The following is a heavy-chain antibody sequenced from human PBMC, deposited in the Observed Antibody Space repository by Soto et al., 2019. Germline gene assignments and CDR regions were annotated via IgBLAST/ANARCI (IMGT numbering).Heavy chain of an antibody. D-gene: IGHD3-22*01. J-gene: IGHJ4*02. CDR1: GYTFTSYD. CDR2: MNPNSGNT. CDR3: ARGGYYYDSSAYYRPFDY. V-gene: IGHV1-8*01. Sequence: QVQLVQSGAEVKKPGASVKVSSKASGYTFTSYDINWVRQATGQGLEWMGWMNPNSGNTGYAQKFQGRVTMTRSTSISTAYMELSSLRSEDTAVYYCARGGYYYDSSAYYRPFDYWGQGTLVTVSS.